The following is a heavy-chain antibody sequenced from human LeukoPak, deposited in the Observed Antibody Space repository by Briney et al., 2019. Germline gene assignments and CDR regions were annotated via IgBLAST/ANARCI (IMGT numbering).Heavy chain of an antibody. CDR3: ARDLVYSYGDPDNY. J-gene: IGHJ4*02. CDR2: ISSSSSTI. V-gene: IGHV3-48*01. D-gene: IGHD5-18*01. CDR1: GFTFSSYS. Sequence: GGSLRLSCAASGFTFSSYSMNWVRQAPGKGLEWASYISSSSSTIYYADTVKGRFTISRDNAKNSLYLQMNSLRAEDTAVYYCARDLVYSYGDPDNYWGQGTLVTVSS.